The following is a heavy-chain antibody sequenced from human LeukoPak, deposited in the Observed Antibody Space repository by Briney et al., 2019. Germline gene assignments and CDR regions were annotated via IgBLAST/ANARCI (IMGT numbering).Heavy chain of an antibody. J-gene: IGHJ6*03. CDR2: INPNSGGT. D-gene: IGHD5-24*01. CDR1: GYTFTGYY. V-gene: IGHV1-2*02. Sequence: GASVKVSCKASGYTFTGYYMHWVRQAPGQGLEWMGWINPNSGGTNYAQKFQGRVTMTRDTSISTAYMELSRLRSDGTAVYYCARALYVEMATPYYYYMDVWGKGTTVTVSS. CDR3: ARALYVEMATPYYYYMDV.